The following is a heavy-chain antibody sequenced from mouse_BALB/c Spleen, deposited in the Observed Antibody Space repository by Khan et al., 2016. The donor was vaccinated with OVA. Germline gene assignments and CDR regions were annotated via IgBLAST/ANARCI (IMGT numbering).Heavy chain of an antibody. V-gene: IGHV5-15*02. CDR2: ISNLAYSI. CDR3: ARSWAMDY. CDR1: GFTFSDYG. J-gene: IGHJ4*01. Sequence: EVELVESGGGLVQPGGSRKLSCAASGFTFSDYGMAWVRQAPGKGPEWVAFISNLAYSIYYADTVTGRFTISRATAKNTLYLEMSSLRSEDTAMYYWARSWAMDYWGQGTSVTVSS.